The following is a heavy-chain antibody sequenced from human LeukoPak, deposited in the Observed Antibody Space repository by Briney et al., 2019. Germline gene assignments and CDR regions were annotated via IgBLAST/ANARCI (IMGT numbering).Heavy chain of an antibody. CDR2: ISSSSSYI. J-gene: IGHJ4*02. CDR3: ARDDGSGSYCLYFDY. CDR1: GFTFSSYS. D-gene: IGHD3-10*01. V-gene: IGHV3-21*01. Sequence: GGSLRLSCAASGFTFSSYSMNWVRQAPGKGLEWVSSISSSSSYIYYADSVKGRFTISRDNAKNSLYLQMNSLRAEDTAVYYCARDDGSGSYCLYFDYWGQGTLVTVSS.